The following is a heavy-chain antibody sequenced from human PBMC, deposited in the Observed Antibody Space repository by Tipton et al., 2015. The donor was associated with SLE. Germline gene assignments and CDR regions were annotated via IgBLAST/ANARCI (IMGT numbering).Heavy chain of an antibody. CDR3: ARHLTGDRAFDI. D-gene: IGHD7-27*01. V-gene: IGHV4-31*03. CDR2: IYYSGST. CDR1: GDSISSGGFF. J-gene: IGHJ3*02. Sequence: TLSLTCTVSGDSISSGGFFWSWIRHLPGKGLEWVGYIYYSGSTSYNPPLKTRLSMSIDTSKNQFSLTLSSVTAADTAVYFCARHLTGDRAFDIWGQGTMVTVSS.